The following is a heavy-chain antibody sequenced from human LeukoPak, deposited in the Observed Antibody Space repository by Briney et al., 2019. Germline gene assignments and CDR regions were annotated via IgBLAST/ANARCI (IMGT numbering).Heavy chain of an antibody. CDR3: ARDSYKYYDYVWGSYRRYFDY. Sequence: ASVKVSCKASGYTFTSYGISWVRQAPGQGLEWMGWISAYNGNTNYAQKLQGRVTMTTDTSTSTAYMELRSLRSDDTAVYYCARDSYKYYDYVWGSYRRYFDYWGQGTLVTVSS. CDR1: GYTFTSYG. J-gene: IGHJ4*02. D-gene: IGHD3-16*02. V-gene: IGHV1-18*01. CDR2: ISAYNGNT.